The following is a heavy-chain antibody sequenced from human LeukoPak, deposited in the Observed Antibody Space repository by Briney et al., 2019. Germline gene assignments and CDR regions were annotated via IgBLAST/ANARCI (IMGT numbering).Heavy chain of an antibody. CDR3: ATDRDNSDWQKRFDS. CDR2: INQDASEI. D-gene: IGHD2-21*02. J-gene: IGHJ4*02. V-gene: IGHV3-7*01. CDR1: GFTFSTYW. Sequence: GGSLRLSCAASGFTFSTYWMNWYRQAPGKGLEWVGNINQDASEINYVDSVRGRFTISRDNAKNSLHLQMNSLRAEDTAVYYCATDRDNSDWQKRFDSWGQGTLVTVTP.